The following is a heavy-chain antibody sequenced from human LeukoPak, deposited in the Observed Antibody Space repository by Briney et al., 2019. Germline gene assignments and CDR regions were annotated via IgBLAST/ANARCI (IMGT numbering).Heavy chain of an antibody. CDR3: ARQWLQNYYYYYGMDV. Sequence: SETLSLTCAVYGGSFSGYYWSWIRQPPGKGLEWIGEINHSGSTNYNPSLKSRVTISVDTSKNQFSLKLSSVTAADTAVYYCARQWLQNYYYYYGMDVWGQGTTVTVSS. J-gene: IGHJ6*02. V-gene: IGHV4-34*01. D-gene: IGHD6-19*01. CDR1: GGSFSGYY. CDR2: INHSGST.